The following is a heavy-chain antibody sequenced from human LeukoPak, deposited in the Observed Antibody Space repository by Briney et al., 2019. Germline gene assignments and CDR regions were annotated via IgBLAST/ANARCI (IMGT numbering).Heavy chain of an antibody. Sequence: GGSQRLSCAASGFTFSSYSMNWVRQAPGKGREWVSSISSSSSYIYYADSVKGRFSISRDNAKNSLYLQMNSLRAEDTAVYYCAKPQRDIVVVVASYYFDYWGQGTLVTVSS. V-gene: IGHV3-21*04. CDR3: AKPQRDIVVVVASYYFDY. J-gene: IGHJ4*02. CDR1: GFTFSSYS. CDR2: ISSSSSYI. D-gene: IGHD2-15*01.